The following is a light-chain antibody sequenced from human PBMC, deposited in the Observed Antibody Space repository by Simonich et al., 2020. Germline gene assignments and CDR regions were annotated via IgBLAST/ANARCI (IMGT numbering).Light chain of an antibody. V-gene: IGKV6-21*02. CDR3: HQSSSLPLT. CDR2: YAS. J-gene: IGKJ4*01. Sequence: EFVLTRSPNFQSVPQREKITIPCRASRSIGSGLHWYQQKPDQSPKLLIKYASQSISGVPSRFSGSGSGTDFTLTINSLEAEDAATYYCHQSSSLPLTFGGGTKVEIK. CDR1: RSIGSG.